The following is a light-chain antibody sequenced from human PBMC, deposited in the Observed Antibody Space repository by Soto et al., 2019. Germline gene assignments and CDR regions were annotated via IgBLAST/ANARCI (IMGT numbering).Light chain of an antibody. CDR3: TSYTSSITYV. Sequence: QSVLTHPASVSGSPGQSSTISCTGTSSDVGGYNFVSWYQHHPGKAPKLIIYDVSNRPSGVSNRFSGSKSGNTASLTISGLQAEDEADYYCTSYTSSITYVFGTGTKVTVL. CDR1: SSDVGGYNF. V-gene: IGLV2-14*03. CDR2: DVS. J-gene: IGLJ1*01.